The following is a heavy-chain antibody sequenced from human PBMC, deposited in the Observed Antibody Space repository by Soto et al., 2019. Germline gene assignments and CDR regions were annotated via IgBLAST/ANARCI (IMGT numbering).Heavy chain of an antibody. CDR2: INGGTGQT. CDR1: GYTFSTHA. D-gene: IGHD1-1*01. Sequence: ASVKVSCKASGYTFSTHAMHWVRQAPGQSLEWMGWINGGTGQTKHSHRFQDRVTITRDTSASTAYMELSSLRSEDTAVYYCARGKGMEENYYYYGLDIWGKVTTVTVSS. CDR3: ARGKGMEENYYYYGLDI. V-gene: IGHV1-3*01. J-gene: IGHJ6*04.